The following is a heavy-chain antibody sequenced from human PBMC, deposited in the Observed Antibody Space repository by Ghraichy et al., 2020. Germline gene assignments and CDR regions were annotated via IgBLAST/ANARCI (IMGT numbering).Heavy chain of an antibody. D-gene: IGHD1-26*01. Sequence: SLNISCAASGFTFDDYAMHWVRQAPGKGLEWVSGISWNSGSIGYADSVKGRFTISRDNAKNSLYLQMNSLRAEDTALYYCAKAPRLGAEIRDWGQGTLVTVSS. CDR3: AKAPRLGAEIRD. V-gene: IGHV3-9*01. J-gene: IGHJ1*01. CDR1: GFTFDDYA. CDR2: ISWNSGSI.